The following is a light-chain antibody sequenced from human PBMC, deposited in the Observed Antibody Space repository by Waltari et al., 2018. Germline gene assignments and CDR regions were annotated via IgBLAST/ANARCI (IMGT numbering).Light chain of an antibody. CDR1: TANTGSNT. CDR2: TNS. V-gene: IGLV1-44*01. CDR3: AAWDDGLNGWV. Sequence: QSVLTQPPSASGSPGQRVTISCSGSTANTGSNTVNWYQQIPGTAPKLLIYTNSQRPSGVPDRFSGSKSGTSGFLAISGLQSEDEADYYCAAWDDGLNGWVFGGRTRVSVL. J-gene: IGLJ3*02.